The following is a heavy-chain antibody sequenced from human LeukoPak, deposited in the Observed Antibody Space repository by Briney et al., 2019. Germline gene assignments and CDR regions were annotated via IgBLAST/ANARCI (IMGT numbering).Heavy chain of an antibody. J-gene: IGHJ5*02. CDR3: ASRASDTVVQNINWFDP. Sequence: SETLSLTCAVYGGSFSGYHWSWIRQPPGKGLEWIGEINHSGSTNYNPSLKSRVTISVDTSKNQFSLKLSSVTAADTAVYYCASRASDTVVQNINWFDPWGQGTLVTVSS. CDR1: GGSFSGYH. CDR2: INHSGST. V-gene: IGHV4-34*01. D-gene: IGHD4-23*01.